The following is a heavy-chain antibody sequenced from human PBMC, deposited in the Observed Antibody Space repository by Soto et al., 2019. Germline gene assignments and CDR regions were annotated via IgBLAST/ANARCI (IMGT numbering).Heavy chain of an antibody. D-gene: IGHD3-22*01. CDR2: IYYSGST. CDR3: ARLDYYDSSGIPNWFDP. CDR1: GGSISSSSYY. Sequence: SETLSLTSTVSGGSISSSSYYWGWIRQPPGKGLEWIGSIYYSGSTYYNPSLKSRVTISVDTSKNQFSLKLSSVTAADTAVYYCARLDYYDSSGIPNWFDPWGQGTLVTVSS. V-gene: IGHV4-39*01. J-gene: IGHJ5*02.